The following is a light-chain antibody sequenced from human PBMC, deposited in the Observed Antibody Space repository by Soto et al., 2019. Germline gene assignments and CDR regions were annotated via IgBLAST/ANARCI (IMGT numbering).Light chain of an antibody. CDR1: QSASSSY. J-gene: IGKJ1*01. Sequence: EIVLTQSPGTLSLSPGERATLSCRASQSASSSYLAWYQQKPGQAPRLLIYGASSRATGIPDRFSGSGSGTDSTLTISRLETEDFAVYYCQQYSSSPGTFGQGTKVEIK. CDR2: GAS. CDR3: QQYSSSPGT. V-gene: IGKV3-20*01.